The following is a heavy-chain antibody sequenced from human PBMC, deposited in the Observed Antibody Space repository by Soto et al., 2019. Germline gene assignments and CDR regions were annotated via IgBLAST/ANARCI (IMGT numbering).Heavy chain of an antibody. CDR1: GFTFSSYA. J-gene: IGHJ2*01. CDR2: ISYDGSNK. V-gene: IGHV3-30-3*01. Sequence: GGSLRLSCAASGFTFSSYAMSWVRQAPGKGLEWVAVISYDGSNKYYADSVKGRFTISRDNSKNTLYLQVNSLRAEDTAVYYCVRATGPGYFDLWGRGTLVTVSS. D-gene: IGHD2-15*01. CDR3: VRATGPGYFDL.